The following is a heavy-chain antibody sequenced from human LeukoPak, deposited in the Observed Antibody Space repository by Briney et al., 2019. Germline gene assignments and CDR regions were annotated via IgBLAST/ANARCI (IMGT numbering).Heavy chain of an antibody. CDR2: INPSGGST. J-gene: IGHJ4*02. D-gene: IGHD3-22*01. Sequence: ASVKVSCKASGYTFTSYYMHWVRQAPGQGLEWMGIINPSGGSTSYAQKFQGRVTMTRDTSTSTVYMELSSLRSEDTAVYYCARDLAYYYDSSGYFDYWGQGTPVTVSS. V-gene: IGHV1-46*01. CDR3: ARDLAYYYDSSGYFDY. CDR1: GYTFTSYY.